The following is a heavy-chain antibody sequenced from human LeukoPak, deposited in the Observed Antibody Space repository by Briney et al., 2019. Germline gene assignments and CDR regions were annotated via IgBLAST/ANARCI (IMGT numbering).Heavy chain of an antibody. J-gene: IGHJ4*02. CDR1: GFTLSTYG. CDR3: AGGTRKDYYDSTGYYSYFDY. CDR2: IRFDGSHE. D-gene: IGHD3-22*01. Sequence: GGSLRLSCVASGFTLSTYGMHWVRQAPGKGPEWVAFIRFDGSHEYYADSVKGRFTISRDNSKHTLYLQMNSLRPEDTAVYYCAGGTRKDYYDSTGYYSYFDYWGQGTLVTVSS. V-gene: IGHV3-30*02.